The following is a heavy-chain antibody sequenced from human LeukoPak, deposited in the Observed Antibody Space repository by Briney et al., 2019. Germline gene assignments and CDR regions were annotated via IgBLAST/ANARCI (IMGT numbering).Heavy chain of an antibody. Sequence: SVKVSCKASGGTFSSYAISWVRQAPGQGLEWMGGIIPIFGTANYAQKFQGRVTITADESTSTAYMELSSLRSEDTAVYYCARDEPRVAAAAPSHFDYWGQGTLDTVSS. D-gene: IGHD6-13*01. V-gene: IGHV1-69*01. CDR3: ARDEPRVAAAAPSHFDY. CDR2: IIPIFGTA. J-gene: IGHJ4*02. CDR1: GGTFSSYA.